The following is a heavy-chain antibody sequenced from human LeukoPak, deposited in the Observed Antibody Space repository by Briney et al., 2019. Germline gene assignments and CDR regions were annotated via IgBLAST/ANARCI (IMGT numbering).Heavy chain of an antibody. J-gene: IGHJ5*02. CDR2: ISAYNGNT. CDR1: GYTFTSYG. D-gene: IGHD3-10*01. Sequence: ASVRVSCKASGYTFTSYGISWVRQAPGQGLEWMGWISAYNGNTNYAQKLQGRVTMTTDTSTSTAYMELRSLRSDDTAVYYCARDPAPVWFGESGWFDPWGQGTLVTVSS. V-gene: IGHV1-18*01. CDR3: ARDPAPVWFGESGWFDP.